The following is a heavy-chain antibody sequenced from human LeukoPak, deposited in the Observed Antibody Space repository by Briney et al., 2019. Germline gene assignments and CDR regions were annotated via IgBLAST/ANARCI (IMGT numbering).Heavy chain of an antibody. CDR2: ISKST. CDR3: ARHLRGGWYGVDY. J-gene: IGHJ4*02. CDR1: GGSISSITYY. D-gene: IGHD6-19*01. Sequence: SETLSPTCSVSGGSISSITYYWGWIRQPPGKGLEWIGSISKSTYYNPSLKSRVTISVDTSKNQLSLKLNSVTAADTAVYYCARHLRGGWYGVDYWGQGTLVTVSS. V-gene: IGHV4-39*01.